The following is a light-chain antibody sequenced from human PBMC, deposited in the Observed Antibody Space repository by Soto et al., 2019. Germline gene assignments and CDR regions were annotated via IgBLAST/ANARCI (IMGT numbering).Light chain of an antibody. CDR3: QTWGTGIRV. CDR2: LNSDGSH. V-gene: IGLV4-69*01. CDR1: SGHSSYA. Sequence: QPVLTQSPSASASLGASVKLTGTLSSGHSSYAIAWHQQQPEKGPRYLMKLNSDGSHSKGDGIPDRFSGSRSGAERYLTISSLQSEDEADYYCQTWGTGIRVFGGGTKLTVL. J-gene: IGLJ3*02.